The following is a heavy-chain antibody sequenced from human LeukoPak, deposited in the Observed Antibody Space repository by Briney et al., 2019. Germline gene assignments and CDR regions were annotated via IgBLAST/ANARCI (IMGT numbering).Heavy chain of an antibody. Sequence: ASVKVSCKASGSTLTSSGITWVRQPPEQGLGWMGCTSAYNGNTNYAQKLQGRVTMTTDTSTSTAYMELRSLRSDDTAVYYCARVYSYGFHYYYYMDVWGKGTTVTVSS. J-gene: IGHJ6*03. CDR3: ARVYSYGFHYYYYMDV. V-gene: IGHV1-18*01. CDR1: GSTLTSSG. CDR2: TSAYNGNT. D-gene: IGHD5-18*01.